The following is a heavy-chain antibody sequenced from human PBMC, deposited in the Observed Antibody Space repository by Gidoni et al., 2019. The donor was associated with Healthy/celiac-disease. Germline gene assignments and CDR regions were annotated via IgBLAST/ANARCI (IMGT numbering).Heavy chain of an antibody. D-gene: IGHD6-13*01. J-gene: IGHJ6*02. CDR1: GFTFSSYA. Sequence: EVQLLESGGGLVQPGGSLRLSCAASGFTFSSYAMSWVRQAPGKGLEWVSAISGSGGSTYYADSVKGRFTISRDNSKNTLYLQMNSLRAEDTAVYYCAKFTGGIGYYDYGMDVWGQGTTVTVSS. CDR3: AKFTGGIGYYDYGMDV. CDR2: ISGSGGST. V-gene: IGHV3-23*01.